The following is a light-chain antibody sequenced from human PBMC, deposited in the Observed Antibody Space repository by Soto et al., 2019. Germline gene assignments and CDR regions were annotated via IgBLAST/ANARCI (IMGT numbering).Light chain of an antibody. CDR3: QQYNNWPLT. Sequence: EIVLTQSPGTLSLSPGERATLSCRASQSVTGRYLAWYQQRPGQAPSLLMHGASSRTTGIPERFSGSGSGTDFTLTISRVEPEDFAVYWCQQYNNWPLTFGPGTRLEIK. CDR1: QSVTGRY. V-gene: IGKV3D-20*02. J-gene: IGKJ5*01. CDR2: GAS.